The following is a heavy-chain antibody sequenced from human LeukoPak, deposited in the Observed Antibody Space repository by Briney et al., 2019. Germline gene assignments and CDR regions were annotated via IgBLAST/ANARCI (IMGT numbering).Heavy chain of an antibody. V-gene: IGHV3-74*03. CDR2: INSDGSTT. CDR1: GFTFSNFW. D-gene: IGHD3-16*01. J-gene: IGHJ6*03. Sequence: PGGSLRLSCAASGFTFSNFWMHWVRQAPGKGLVWVSRINSDGSTTTSADSVKGRFTISRDNAKKSLYLQMNSLRAEDTALYYCARAGGDPFDYYYQMDVWGKGTTVTVSS. CDR3: ARAGGDPFDYYYQMDV.